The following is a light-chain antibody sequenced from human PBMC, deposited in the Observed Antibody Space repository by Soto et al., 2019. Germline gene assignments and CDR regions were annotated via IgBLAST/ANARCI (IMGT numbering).Light chain of an antibody. V-gene: IGLV2-14*01. CDR2: DVR. J-gene: IGLJ1*01. CDR1: SSDVGGYNY. CDR3: SSYTSINTRA. Sequence: QSVLTQPASVSGSPGQPITISCTGTSSDVGGYNYVSWYQQHPGKAPKLIIYDVRNRPSGVSNRFSGSKSGNTASLTISGLQTEDGADYYCSSYTSINTRAFGTGTKVTVL.